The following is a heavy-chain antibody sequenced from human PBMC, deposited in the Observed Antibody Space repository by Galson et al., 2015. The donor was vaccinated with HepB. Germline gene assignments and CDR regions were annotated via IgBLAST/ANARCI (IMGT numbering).Heavy chain of an antibody. J-gene: IGHJ4*02. D-gene: IGHD6-25*01. Sequence: SLRLSCAASGFSFNSFAMSWVRQAPGMGLEWVSALNTGGGSTYYADSVKGRFIISRDNSRNMLYLQMNSLRAEDTAVYYCARGERRLDYWGQGTPVTVSS. CDR2: LNTGGGST. CDR1: GFSFNSFA. CDR3: ARGERRLDY. V-gene: IGHV3-23*01.